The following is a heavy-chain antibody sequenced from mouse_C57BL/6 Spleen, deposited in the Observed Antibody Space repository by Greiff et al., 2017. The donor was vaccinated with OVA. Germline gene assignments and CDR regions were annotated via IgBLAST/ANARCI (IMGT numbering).Heavy chain of an antibody. V-gene: IGHV1-64*01. D-gene: IGHD2-3*01. CDR1: GYTFTSYW. CDR2: IHPNSGST. Sequence: VQLQQPGAELVKPGASVKLSCKASGYTFTSYWMHWVKQRPGQGLEWIGMIHPNSGSTNYNEKFKSKATLTVDKSSSTAYMQLSSLTSEDSAVYYCARGGYDPYYAMDYWGQGTSATVSS. CDR3: ARGGYDPYYAMDY. J-gene: IGHJ4*01.